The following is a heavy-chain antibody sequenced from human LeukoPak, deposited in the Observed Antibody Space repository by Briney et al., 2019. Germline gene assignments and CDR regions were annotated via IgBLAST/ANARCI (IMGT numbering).Heavy chain of an antibody. Sequence: SETLSLTCTVSGGSISSSSYYWGWIRQPPGKGLEGIGSIYYSGSTYYNPSLKSRVTISVGTSKNQFSLKLSSVTAADTAVYYCARIAVAGLGGFDYWGQGTLVTVSS. CDR3: ARIAVAGLGGFDY. CDR1: GGSISSSSYY. D-gene: IGHD6-19*01. J-gene: IGHJ4*02. V-gene: IGHV4-39*01. CDR2: IYYSGST.